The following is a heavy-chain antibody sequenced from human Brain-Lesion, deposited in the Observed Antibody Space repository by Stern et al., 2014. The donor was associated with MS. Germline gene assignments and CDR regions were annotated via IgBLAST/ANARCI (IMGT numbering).Heavy chain of an antibody. CDR1: GGSISSSTYY. D-gene: IGHD1-26*01. CDR3: ARHDSVPRPSQLYSARDRGPGYFDY. CDR2: IYYSGFT. Sequence: VQLEESGPGLVKPSETLSLTCTVSGGSISSSTYYWAWIRQPPGKGLELIGNIYYSGFTYYNPSLKGRVTISVDMSKNQFSLKLSSVTAADTAIYYCARHDSVPRPSQLYSARDRGPGYFDYWGQGTLVTVSS. J-gene: IGHJ4*02. V-gene: IGHV4-39*01.